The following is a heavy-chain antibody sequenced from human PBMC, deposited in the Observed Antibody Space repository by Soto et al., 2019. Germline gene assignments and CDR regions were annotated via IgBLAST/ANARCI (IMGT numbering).Heavy chain of an antibody. CDR2: INHSGST. V-gene: IGHV4-34*01. J-gene: IGHJ6*02. Sequence: SETLSLTCAVYGGSFSGYYWSWIRQPPGKGLEWIGEINHSGSTNYNPSLKSRVTISVDTSKNQFSLKLSSVAAADTAVYYCASFWGSYWGNYYGMDVWGQGTTVTVSS. CDR1: GGSFSGYY. D-gene: IGHD3-16*01. CDR3: ASFWGSYWGNYYGMDV.